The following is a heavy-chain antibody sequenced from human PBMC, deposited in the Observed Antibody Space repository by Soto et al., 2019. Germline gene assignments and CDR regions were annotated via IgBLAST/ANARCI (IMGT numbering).Heavy chain of an antibody. D-gene: IGHD6-13*01. CDR3: ARPSYSSSWTPSYYYYGMDV. Sequence: QVQLVESGGGVVQPGRSLRLSCAASGFTFSSYGMHWVRQAPGKGLEWVAVIWYDGSNKYYADSVKGRFTISRDNSKNTLDLQMNSLRAEDTAVYYCARPSYSSSWTPSYYYYGMDVWGQGTTVTVSS. J-gene: IGHJ6*02. V-gene: IGHV3-33*01. CDR2: IWYDGSNK. CDR1: GFTFSSYG.